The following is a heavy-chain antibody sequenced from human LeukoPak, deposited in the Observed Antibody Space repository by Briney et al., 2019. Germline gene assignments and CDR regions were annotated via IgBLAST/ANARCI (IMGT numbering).Heavy chain of an antibody. CDR2: IYYSGST. CDR1: GDSISSSSYY. D-gene: IGHD3-22*01. Sequence: PSETLSLTCTVSGDSISSSSYYWGWIRQPPGKGLEWIGSIYYSGSTYYSPSLKSRVTISVDTSKNQFSLKLSSVTAADTAVYYCARPRDSSGFYYSSWFDPWGQGTLVTVSS. CDR3: ARPRDSSGFYYSSWFDP. J-gene: IGHJ5*02. V-gene: IGHV4-39*01.